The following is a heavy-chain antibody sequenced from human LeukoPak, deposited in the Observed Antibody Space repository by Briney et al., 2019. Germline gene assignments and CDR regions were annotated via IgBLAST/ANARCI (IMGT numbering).Heavy chain of an antibody. D-gene: IGHD5-24*01. J-gene: IGHJ4*02. CDR3: AGGIDGYNLVDY. V-gene: IGHV1-69*05. Sequence: SVKASCKASGGTFSSYAISWVRQAPGQGLEWMGGIIPIFGTANYAQKFQGRVTITTDESTSTAYMELSSLRSDDTAVYYCAGGIDGYNLVDYWGQGTLVTVSS. CDR1: GGTFSSYA. CDR2: IIPIFGTA.